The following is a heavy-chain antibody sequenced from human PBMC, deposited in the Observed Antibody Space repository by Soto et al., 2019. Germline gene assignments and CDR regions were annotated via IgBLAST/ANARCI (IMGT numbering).Heavy chain of an antibody. V-gene: IGHV2-5*02. CDR1: GFSLSTSGVG. J-gene: IGHJ6*02. CDR2: IYWDDDK. CDR3: IQSRCGGDCLQSYASHYYYGMDV. Sequence: QITLKESGPTLVKPTQTLTLTCTFSGFSLSTSGVGVGWIRQPPGKALEWLALIYWDDDKRYSPSLRSRLTINKETSKNQVVLTMTNMDPVDTATYNCIQSRCGGDCLQSYASHYYYGMDVWGQGTTVTVSS. D-gene: IGHD2-21*02.